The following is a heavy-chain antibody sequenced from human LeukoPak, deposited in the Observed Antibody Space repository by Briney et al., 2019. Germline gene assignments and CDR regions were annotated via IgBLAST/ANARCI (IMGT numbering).Heavy chain of an antibody. CDR1: GWSFSGYY. CDR2: INHGGST. CDR3: AREALLWFGEFNWFDP. D-gene: IGHD3-10*01. V-gene: IGHV4-34*01. J-gene: IGHJ5*02. Sequence: PSETLSLTCAVYGWSFSGYYWSWIRQPPGKGLEWIGEINHGGSTNYNPSLKSRVTISVDTSKNQFSLKLSSVTAADTAVYYCAREALLWFGEFNWFDPWGQGTLVTVSS.